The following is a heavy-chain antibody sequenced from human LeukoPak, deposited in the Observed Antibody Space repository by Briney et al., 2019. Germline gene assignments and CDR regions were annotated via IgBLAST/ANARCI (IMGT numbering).Heavy chain of an antibody. D-gene: IGHD3-22*01. V-gene: IGHV4-59*01. Sequence: SETLSLTCTVSGGSISSYYWSWIRQPPGKGLEWIGYIYYSGSTNYNPSLKSRVTISVDTSKNQFSLKLSSVTAADTAVYYCARLPYDSSGFDYWGQGTLVTVSS. CDR2: IYYSGST. J-gene: IGHJ4*02. CDR1: GGSISSYY. CDR3: ARLPYDSSGFDY.